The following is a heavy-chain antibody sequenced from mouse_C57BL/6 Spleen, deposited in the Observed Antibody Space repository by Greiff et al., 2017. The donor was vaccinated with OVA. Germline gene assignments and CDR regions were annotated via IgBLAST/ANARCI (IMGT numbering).Heavy chain of an antibody. V-gene: IGHV1-76*01. D-gene: IGHD2-4*01. J-gene: IGHJ3*01. CDR1: GYTFTDYY. Sequence: VQVVESGAELVRPGASVKLSCKASGYTFTDYYINWVKQRPGQGLEWIARIYPGSGNTYYNEKFKGKATLTAEKSSSTAYMQLSSLTSEDSAVYFCARLSIYYDYDEWFAYWGQGTLVTVSA. CDR3: ARLSIYYDYDEWFAY. CDR2: IYPGSGNT.